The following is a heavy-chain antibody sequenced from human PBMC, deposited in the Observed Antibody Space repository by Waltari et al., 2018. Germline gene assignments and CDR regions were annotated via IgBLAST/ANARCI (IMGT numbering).Heavy chain of an antibody. CDR2: IYYSGST. V-gene: IGHV4-59*01. CDR3: ARDSGYDLSLDY. Sequence: QVQLQESGSGLVKPSETLSLTCTVPAGSISSYYWSWIRQPPGKGLEWIGYIYYSGSTNYNPSLKSRVTISVDTSKNQFSLKLSSVTAADTAVYYCARDSGYDLSLDYWGQGTLVTVSS. CDR1: AGSISSYY. J-gene: IGHJ4*02. D-gene: IGHD5-12*01.